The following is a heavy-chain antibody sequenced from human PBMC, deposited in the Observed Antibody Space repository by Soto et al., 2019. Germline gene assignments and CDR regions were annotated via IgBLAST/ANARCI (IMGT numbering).Heavy chain of an antibody. CDR1: GYSITAGGYY. CDR2: FYSSGSI. D-gene: IGHD3-22*01. CDR3: ARAAVNYYDSSGYCDWFDP. J-gene: IGHJ5*02. V-gene: IGHV4-31*03. Sequence: SETLSLTCFVSGYSITAGGYYWSWIRHHPGKGLEWIGSFYSSGSIIYNPSLRSRVSISGDTSSNQFSMSLTSVTAADTAVYYCARAAVNYYDSSGYCDWFDPWGQGTLVTVSS.